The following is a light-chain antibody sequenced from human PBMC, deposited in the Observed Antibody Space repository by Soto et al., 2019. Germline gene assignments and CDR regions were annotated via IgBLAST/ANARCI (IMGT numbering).Light chain of an antibody. CDR1: QSLRSTY. CDR3: QQYGTSFT. Sequence: EIVLAQSPGTLSLSPGETATLSCRASQSLRSTYLAWYQQKPGQAPRIIIYDASSRAAGIPDRFSGSGSGTDFTLTINRLEPEDFAVYYCQQYGTSFTFGHGTKVDI. CDR2: DAS. J-gene: IGKJ3*01. V-gene: IGKV3-20*01.